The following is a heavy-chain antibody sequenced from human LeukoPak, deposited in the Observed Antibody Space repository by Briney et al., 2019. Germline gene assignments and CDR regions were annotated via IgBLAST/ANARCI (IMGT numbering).Heavy chain of an antibody. CDR2: VNTDGRST. CDR1: GNYW. D-gene: IGHD3-22*01. J-gene: IGHJ4*02. V-gene: IGHV3-74*01. Sequence: GGSLRLSCAASGNYWMHWVRQAPGKGLVWVSRVNTDGRSTSYADSVKGRFTISRDNAKNTVYLQMNSLRAEDTAVYYCARSPPYYYETRGYYSYWGQGTLVTVSS. CDR3: ARSPPYYYETRGYYSY.